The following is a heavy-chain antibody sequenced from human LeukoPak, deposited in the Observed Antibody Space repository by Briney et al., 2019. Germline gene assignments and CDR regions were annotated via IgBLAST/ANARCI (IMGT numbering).Heavy chain of an antibody. CDR3: ARELDARYYYFYGMDV. J-gene: IGHJ6*02. Sequence: ASVKVSCKASGYTFTNYAVHWVRQAPGQRLEWMGWINAANGNTKYSQKFQGRVTITRDTSARTAYMELSSLRSEDTAVYYCARELDARYYYFYGMDVWGQGTTVTVSS. D-gene: IGHD3/OR15-3a*01. CDR1: GYTFTNYA. CDR2: INAANGNT. V-gene: IGHV1-3*01.